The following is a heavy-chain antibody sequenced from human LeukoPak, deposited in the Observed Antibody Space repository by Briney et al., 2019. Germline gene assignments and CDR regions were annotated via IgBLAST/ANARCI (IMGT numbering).Heavy chain of an antibody. CDR2: INHSGTT. V-gene: IGHV4-34*01. J-gene: IGHJ4*02. D-gene: IGHD6-13*01. Sequence: SETLSLTCAVYGGSFSGYYWSWIRQPPGNGLEWIGEINHSGTTNYNPSLKSRVTISVDTSKNQFSLKLSSVTAADTAVYYCARGVYIAAAQYGFWGQGTLVTVSS. CDR3: ARGVYIAAAQYGF. CDR1: GGSFSGYY.